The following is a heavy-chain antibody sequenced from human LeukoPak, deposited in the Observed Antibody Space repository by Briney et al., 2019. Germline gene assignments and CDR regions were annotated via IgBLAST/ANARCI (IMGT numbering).Heavy chain of an antibody. D-gene: IGHD6-13*01. Sequence: GGSLRLSCAASGFTFDDYGMSWVRQAPGKGLEWVSGINWNGGSTGYADSVKGRFTISRDNARNSLYLQMNGLRAEDTALYYCASDRHSSPGDYYYYMDVWGKGTTVTVSS. J-gene: IGHJ6*03. CDR3: ASDRHSSPGDYYYYMDV. V-gene: IGHV3-20*04. CDR2: INWNGGST. CDR1: GFTFDDYG.